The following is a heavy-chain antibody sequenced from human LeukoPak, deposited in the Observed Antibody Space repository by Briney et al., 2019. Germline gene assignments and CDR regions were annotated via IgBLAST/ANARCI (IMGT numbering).Heavy chain of an antibody. CDR2: IYYSEST. Sequence: SETLSLTCTVSDVSISSSYWSWIRQPPGKGLEWIGYIYYSESTNYNPSLKSRVTISVGTSKSQFSLKLSSVTAAGTAVYYCAGEDYFGAGSSYGMAVWGQGTTVTVSS. CDR3: AGEDYFGAGSSYGMAV. CDR1: DVSISSSY. J-gene: IGHJ6*02. V-gene: IGHV4-59*12. D-gene: IGHD3-10*01.